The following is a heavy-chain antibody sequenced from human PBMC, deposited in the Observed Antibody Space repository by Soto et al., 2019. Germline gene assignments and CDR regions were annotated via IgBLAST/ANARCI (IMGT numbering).Heavy chain of an antibody. CDR2: IVVGSGNT. J-gene: IGHJ3*02. V-gene: IGHV1-58*01. CDR3: AADPGVYAFDI. Sequence: ASVKVSCTASGVTFTSSAVQWVRQARGQRLEWIGWIVVGSGNTNYAQKFQERVTITRDMSTSTAYMELSSLRSEDTAVYYCAADPGVYAFDIWGQGTMVTVS. D-gene: IGHD3-10*01. CDR1: GVTFTSSA.